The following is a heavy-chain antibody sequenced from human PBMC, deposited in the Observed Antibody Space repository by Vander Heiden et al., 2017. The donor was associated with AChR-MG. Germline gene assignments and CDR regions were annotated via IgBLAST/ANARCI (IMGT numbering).Heavy chain of an antibody. CDR1: GYSFTSYW. CDR3: ARLNPPATGAVAGTLNDY. J-gene: IGHJ4*02. Sequence: EVQLVQSGAEVKKPGESLKISCKGSGYSFTSYWIGWVRQMPGKGREWMGIIYPGDSDTRYSTSFQGQVTISADKSISTAYRQWSSLKASETAMYYCARLNPPATGAVAGTLNDYWGQGTLVTVSS. CDR2: IYPGDSDT. D-gene: IGHD6-19*01. V-gene: IGHV5-51*01.